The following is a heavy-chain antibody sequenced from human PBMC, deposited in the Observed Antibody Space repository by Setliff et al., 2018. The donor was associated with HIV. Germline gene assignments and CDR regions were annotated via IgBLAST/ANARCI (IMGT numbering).Heavy chain of an antibody. CDR1: GGSVSTGNYY. V-gene: IGHV4-30-4*08. Sequence: SETLSLTCTVSGGSVSTGNYYWNWIRQPPGKGLEWIGYIHYSGFTYYKPSLKSRVTISVDTSKNQFSLKLSSVTAADTAVYYCARYYYGSQTMLDYWGQGTLVTVSS. CDR2: IHYSGFT. J-gene: IGHJ4*02. CDR3: ARYYYGSQTMLDY. D-gene: IGHD3-10*01.